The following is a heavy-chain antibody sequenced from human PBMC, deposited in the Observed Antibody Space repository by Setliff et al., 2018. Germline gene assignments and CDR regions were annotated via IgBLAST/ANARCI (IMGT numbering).Heavy chain of an antibody. CDR2: ISGRGDST. V-gene: IGHV3-23*01. CDR1: GFTFDVSG. Sequence: GGSLRLSCGTSGFTFDVSGMSWVRQAPGKGLEWVSAISGRGDSTFYEDAVKGRFTISRDNAKNSLYLQMNSLRAEDTAVYYCATGPGSGYSYWGQGTLVTVSS. J-gene: IGHJ4*02. CDR3: ATGPGSGYSY. D-gene: IGHD3-22*01.